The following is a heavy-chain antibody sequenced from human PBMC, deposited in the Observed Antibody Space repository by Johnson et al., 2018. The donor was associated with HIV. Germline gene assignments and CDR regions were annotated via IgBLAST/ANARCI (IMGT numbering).Heavy chain of an antibody. CDR3: ARDSPRYYLNAFDI. CDR1: AFTFSDYG. Sequence: QVQLVESGGGVVQPGGSLRLSCAASAFTFSDYGMHWVRQAPGKGLEWVAFIRADGSSKYYADSVKGRFTISRDNSKNTLYLQMNSLRAEDTALYYCARDSPRYYLNAFDIWGQGTMVTVSS. V-gene: IGHV3-30*02. J-gene: IGHJ3*02. CDR2: IRADGSSK. D-gene: IGHD3-10*01.